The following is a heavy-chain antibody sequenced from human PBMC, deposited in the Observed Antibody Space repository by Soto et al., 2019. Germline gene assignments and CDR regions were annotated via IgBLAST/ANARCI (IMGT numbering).Heavy chain of an antibody. V-gene: IGHV3-48*02. CDR1: GFTFSSYS. J-gene: IGHJ2*01. Sequence: EVQLVESGGGLVQPGGSLRLSCAASGFTFSSYSMNWVRQAPGKGLEWVSYISSSSSTIYYADSVKGRFTISRDNAKNSLYLQMNSLRDEDMAVYCWGREQVAPGARKAFQWLVHPYWYFYLWVRGTLVTLAS. CDR2: ISSSSSTI. D-gene: IGHD6-19*01. CDR3: GREQVAPGARKAFQWLVHPYWYFYL.